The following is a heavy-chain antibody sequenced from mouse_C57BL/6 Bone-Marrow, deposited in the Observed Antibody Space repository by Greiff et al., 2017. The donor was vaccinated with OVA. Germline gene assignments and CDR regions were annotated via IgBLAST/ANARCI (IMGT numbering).Heavy chain of an antibody. Sequence: QVQLQQSGAELAKPGASVKLSCKASGYTFTSYWMHWVKQRPGQGLEWIGYINPSSGYTKYNQKFKDKATLTADKSSSTAYMQLSSLTYEDSAVYYCARSHDGYPAWFAYWGQGTLVTVSA. J-gene: IGHJ3*01. CDR3: ARSHDGYPAWFAY. D-gene: IGHD2-3*01. CDR2: INPSSGYT. V-gene: IGHV1-7*01. CDR1: GYTFTSYW.